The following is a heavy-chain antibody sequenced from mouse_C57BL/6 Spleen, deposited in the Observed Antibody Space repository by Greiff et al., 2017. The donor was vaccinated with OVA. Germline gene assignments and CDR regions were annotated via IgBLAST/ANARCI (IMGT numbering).Heavy chain of an antibody. Sequence: VKLQESGTELVKPGASVKLSCKASGYTFTSYWMHWVKQRPGQGLEWIGNINPSNGGTNYNEKFKSKATLTVDKASSTAYMQLSSLTSEDSAVYYCARAYYSNYEDDYWGQGTTLTVSS. CDR3: ARAYYSNYEDDY. CDR2: INPSNGGT. J-gene: IGHJ2*01. D-gene: IGHD2-5*01. V-gene: IGHV1-53*01. CDR1: GYTFTSYW.